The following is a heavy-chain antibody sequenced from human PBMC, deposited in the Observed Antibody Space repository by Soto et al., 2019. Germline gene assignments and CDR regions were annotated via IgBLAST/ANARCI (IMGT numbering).Heavy chain of an antibody. D-gene: IGHD5-18*01. Sequence: EEQLVESGGGLVKPGGSLRLSCAASGFPFSSYNMNWVRQAPGKGREWVASISASSSIYYADSVKGRFTISRDNAKNSLYMQMNDLRAEDTAVYYCARDDGGYRYGRRQYHFDSWGQGTLVTVSP. CDR3: ARDDGGYRYGRRQYHFDS. CDR2: ISASSSI. V-gene: IGHV3-21*02. CDR1: GFPFSSYN. J-gene: IGHJ4*02.